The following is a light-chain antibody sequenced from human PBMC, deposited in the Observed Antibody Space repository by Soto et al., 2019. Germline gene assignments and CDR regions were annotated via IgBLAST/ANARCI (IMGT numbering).Light chain of an antibody. V-gene: IGLV4-69*01. CDR2: LNSDGSH. Sequence: QSVLTQSPSASASRGATVKLTCTLISGHSCYAISWHQQQPEKGPRFLMNLNSDGSHSKGDGIYDRFSGSSSGAERYLTISRLQSEDEADYYCQTWGADSVIFGGGTKLTVL. J-gene: IGLJ2*01. CDR1: SGHSCYA. CDR3: QTWGADSVI.